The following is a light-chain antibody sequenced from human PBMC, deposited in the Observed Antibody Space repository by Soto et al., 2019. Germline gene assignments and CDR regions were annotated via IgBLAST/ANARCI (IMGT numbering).Light chain of an antibody. J-gene: IGKJ3*01. V-gene: IGKV1-39*01. CDR3: QQRYITPFT. CDR1: QTIRNY. Sequence: DIQMTQSPSSLSASVGDRVTIACRASQTIRNYLNWYQQKPGKAPKLLIYAASSPQSGVPSRFSGSGSGTDFTLTIRSLQQADIATYYCQQRYITPFTFGPGTKVEI. CDR2: AAS.